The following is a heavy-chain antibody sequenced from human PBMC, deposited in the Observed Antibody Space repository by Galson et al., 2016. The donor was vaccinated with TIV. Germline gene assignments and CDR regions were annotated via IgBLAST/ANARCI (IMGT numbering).Heavy chain of an antibody. Sequence: CAISGDRVSSDSAAWNWVRHSPSRGLESLGRTYYRSRWYYDYKVSVKSRITINPDTSKNQFSLQLNSVTPEDTAVYYCTRAAGKNGSSWDASGELFDIWGQGTMVTVSS. CDR2: TYYRSRWYY. CDR3: TRAAGKNGSSWDASGELFDI. J-gene: IGHJ3*02. D-gene: IGHD3-10*01. CDR1: GDRVSSDSAA. V-gene: IGHV6-1*01.